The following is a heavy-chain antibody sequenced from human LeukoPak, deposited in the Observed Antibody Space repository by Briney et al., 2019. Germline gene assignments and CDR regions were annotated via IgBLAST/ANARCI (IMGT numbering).Heavy chain of an antibody. D-gene: IGHD4-17*01. J-gene: IGHJ3*02. CDR2: IYYSGKT. CDR3: ARDRSTVTPPRPEAFDI. Sequence: SETLSLTCTVSGDSITSGSYYWGWIRQPPGRELEWIGSIYYSGKTYYNPSLKSRVTISIDTSNNEFSLTLTSVTAADTAIYYCARDRSTVTPPRPEAFDIWGQGTMVTVSS. CDR1: GDSITSGSYY. V-gene: IGHV4-39*07.